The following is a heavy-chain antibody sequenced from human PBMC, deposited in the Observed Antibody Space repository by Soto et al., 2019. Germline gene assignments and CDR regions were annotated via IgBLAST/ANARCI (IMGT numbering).Heavy chain of an antibody. J-gene: IGHJ6*03. V-gene: IGHV3-13*01. Sequence: GGSLRLSCAASGFTFSSYDMHWVRQATGKGLEWVSAIGTAGDTYYPGSVKGRFTISRENAKNSLYLQMNSLRAGDTAVYYCARDMWRITMVRGVMSGSMDVWGKGTTVTVSS. CDR2: IGTAGDT. CDR3: ARDMWRITMVRGVMSGSMDV. D-gene: IGHD3-10*01. CDR1: GFTFSSYD.